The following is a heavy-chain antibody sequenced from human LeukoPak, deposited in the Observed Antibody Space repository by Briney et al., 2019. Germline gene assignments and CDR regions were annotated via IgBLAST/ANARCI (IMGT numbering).Heavy chain of an antibody. CDR1: GFTFSSYA. V-gene: IGHV3-23*01. CDR3: AKGSRGSCSRTYCYPFDY. Sequence: PGGFLRLSCAASGFTFSSYAMSWVRQIPGKGLEWVSAISGSDAGTYYADSVKGRFTISRDNSKNTLYLQMNRLRAEDTAVYYSAKGSRGSCSRTYCYPFDYWGQGTLVTVSS. J-gene: IGHJ4*02. CDR2: ISGSDAGT. D-gene: IGHD2-2*01.